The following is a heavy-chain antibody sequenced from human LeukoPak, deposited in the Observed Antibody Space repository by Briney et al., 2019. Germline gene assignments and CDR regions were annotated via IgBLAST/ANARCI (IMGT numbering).Heavy chain of an antibody. J-gene: IGHJ4*02. CDR2: IYSGGTT. CDR1: GFTVNTNY. V-gene: IGHV3-66*01. CDR3: ARNILTGYYHFDS. D-gene: IGHD3-9*01. Sequence: GGSLRLSCAASGFTVNTNYMSWVRQAPGKGLEWVSVIYSGGTTYYADSVKGRFTISRDNSKNTLYLQMNSLRAEDTAVYYCARNILTGYYHFDSWGQGTLVTVSS.